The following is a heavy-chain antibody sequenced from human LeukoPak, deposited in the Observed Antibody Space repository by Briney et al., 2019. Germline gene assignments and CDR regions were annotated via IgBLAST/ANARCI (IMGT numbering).Heavy chain of an antibody. Sequence: GGSLRLSCAASGFTFSSYWMSWVRQAPGKGLEWVSSISSSSSYIYYADSVKGRFTISRDNAKNSLYLQMNSLRAEDTAVYYCARQYCSSTSCYDAGGQDYWGQGTLVTVSS. V-gene: IGHV3-21*01. CDR2: ISSSSSYI. D-gene: IGHD2-2*01. J-gene: IGHJ4*02. CDR1: GFTFSSYW. CDR3: ARQYCSSTSCYDAGGQDY.